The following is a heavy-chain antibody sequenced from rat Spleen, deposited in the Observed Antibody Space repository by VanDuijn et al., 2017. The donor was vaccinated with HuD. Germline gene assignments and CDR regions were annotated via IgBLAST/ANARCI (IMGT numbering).Heavy chain of an antibody. J-gene: IGHJ3*01. CDR3: TREGHTMDRATYWFAY. CDR1: GFSLTSYN. V-gene: IGHV2-41*01. Sequence: QVHLKESGPGLVQPSQTLSLTCTVAGFSLTSYNVHWVRQPPGKGLEWMGVIWNNGGTRYNSALKSRLSISKDISKSQVFLKMNSLQTEDTATYFCTREGHTMDRATYWFAYWGQGTLVTVSS. D-gene: IGHD1-9*01. CDR2: IWNNGGT.